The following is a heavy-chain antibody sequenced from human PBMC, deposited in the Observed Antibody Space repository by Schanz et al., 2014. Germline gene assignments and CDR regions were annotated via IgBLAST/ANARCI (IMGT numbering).Heavy chain of an antibody. CDR1: GFTFSDHF. J-gene: IGHJ4*02. Sequence: VFLAESGGGLVQPGGSLGLSCAASGFTFSDHFMDWVRQAPGKGLEWVGHSRNKGHSYTSEYAASVKGRFTISRDESESSLYLQMDSLKTEDTAVYYCARRNFYDKSAAFDYWGQGSLVTVSS. CDR3: ARRNFYDKSAAFDY. D-gene: IGHD3-9*01. V-gene: IGHV3-72*01. CDR2: SRNKGHSYTS.